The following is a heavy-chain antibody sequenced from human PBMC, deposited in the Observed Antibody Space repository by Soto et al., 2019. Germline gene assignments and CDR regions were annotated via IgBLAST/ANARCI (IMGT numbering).Heavy chain of an antibody. V-gene: IGHV3-23*01. CDR3: AKERGASRDKVFED. CDR2: INDSGGKT. CDR1: GFTFRYFA. J-gene: IGHJ4*02. D-gene: IGHD3-16*01. Sequence: EAHLLESGGGLVQPGGSLRLSCAASGFTFRYFAMSWVRQAPGKGLEWVSTINDSGGKTHYADSVKGRFTMSRDNSKDTLFLQLNSLRAEDTAIYYCAKERGASRDKVFEDWGQGTLVTVSS.